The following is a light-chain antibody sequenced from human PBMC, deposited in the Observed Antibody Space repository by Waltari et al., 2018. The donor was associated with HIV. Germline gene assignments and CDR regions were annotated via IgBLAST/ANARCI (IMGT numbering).Light chain of an antibody. CDR2: DAT. CDR3: QQSFSTPCT. CDR1: QAIKTY. J-gene: IGKJ3*01. Sequence: DIKMTQSPSSLSAYMGNRITINCRASQAIKTYLKWYAQRPGEAPKLLIFDATRLHTGVTNRFSGTGSGTHFTLTISSLQPEDSGTYYCQQSFSTPCTFGQGTKV. V-gene: IGKV1-39*01.